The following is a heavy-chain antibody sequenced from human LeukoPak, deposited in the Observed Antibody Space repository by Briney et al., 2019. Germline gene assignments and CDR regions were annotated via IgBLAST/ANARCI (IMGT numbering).Heavy chain of an antibody. CDR1: GFTVITND. V-gene: IGHV3-53*01. D-gene: IGHD1-14*01. CDR3: ARGVEPLAANTLAY. Sequence: GGSLTLSCAASGFTVITNDMTWLRQAPAKGLDWVSVLYSDGNTKYADSVQGRFTISRDNSKNTLYLKMNSLSPDDTAVYYCARGVEPLAANTLAYWGQGTLVTVSS. CDR2: LYSDGNT. J-gene: IGHJ4*02.